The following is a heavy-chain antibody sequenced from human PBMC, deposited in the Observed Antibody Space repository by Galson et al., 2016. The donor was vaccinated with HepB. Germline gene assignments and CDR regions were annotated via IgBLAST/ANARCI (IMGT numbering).Heavy chain of an antibody. CDR1: GYIFTKYW. Sequence: QSGAAVKKPGEFLRITCQASGYIFTKYWISWVRQLPGKGLEWMGKVDPSESHAYYSPSFQGHVSISANRSVSPAYLQWSGLKASDPAIYYGAKGERTNSLSDFDYWGQGTLVTVSS. J-gene: IGHJ4*02. CDR2: VDPSESHA. CDR3: AKGERTNSLSDFDY. V-gene: IGHV5-10-1*01. D-gene: IGHD3-16*01.